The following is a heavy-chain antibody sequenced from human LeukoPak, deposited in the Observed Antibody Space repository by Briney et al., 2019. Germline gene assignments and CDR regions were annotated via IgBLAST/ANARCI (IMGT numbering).Heavy chain of an antibody. CDR1: GFTFTNFW. D-gene: IGHD3-10*01. J-gene: IGHJ4*02. CDR2: INHSGST. Sequence: GSLRLSCAASGFTFTNFWMTRIRQPPGKGLEWIGEINHSGSTNYNPSLKSRVTISVDTSKNQLSLKLSSVTAADTAVYYCARVDLYYGSGSYSFDYWGQGTLVTVSS. CDR3: ARVDLYYGSGSYSFDY. V-gene: IGHV4-34*01.